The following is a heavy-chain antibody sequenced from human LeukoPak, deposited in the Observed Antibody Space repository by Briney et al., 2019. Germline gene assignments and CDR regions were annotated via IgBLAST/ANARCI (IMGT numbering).Heavy chain of an antibody. V-gene: IGHV3-30*02. CDR2: IRYDGTNK. D-gene: IGHD1-26*01. Sequence: GGSLRLSCAASGFTFSSYGMHWVRQAPGKGLEWVAFIRYDGTNKYYADSVKGRFTISRDNSKNTLYLQMNSLRAEDTAVYYCARGGAIIQWELLDYWGQGTLVTVSS. CDR1: GFTFSSYG. J-gene: IGHJ4*02. CDR3: ARGGAIIQWELLDY.